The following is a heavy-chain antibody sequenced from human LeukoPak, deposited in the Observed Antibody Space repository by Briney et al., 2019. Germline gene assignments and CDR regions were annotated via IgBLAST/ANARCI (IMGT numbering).Heavy chain of an antibody. CDR1: GYMFTGYY. CDR3: ARVVAVTGTPVYYMDV. V-gene: IGHV1-2*02. D-gene: IGHD6-19*01. J-gene: IGHJ6*03. CDR2: INPNSGGT. Sequence: ASVNVSYKASGYMFTGYYMHWVRQAPGQGLEWMGWINPNSGGTNYAQKFQGRVTMTRDTSISTAYMDLNGLRSDDTAVYYCARVVAVTGTPVYYMDVWGKGTTVTVSS.